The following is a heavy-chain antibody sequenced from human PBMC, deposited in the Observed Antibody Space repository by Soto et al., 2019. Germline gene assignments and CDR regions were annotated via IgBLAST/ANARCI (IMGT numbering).Heavy chain of an antibody. CDR2: IYYSGST. V-gene: IGHV4-39*01. CDR3: AKGGSGSYSNAFDI. CDR1: GSPISSSSYN. D-gene: IGHD3-10*01. J-gene: IGHJ3*02. Sequence: PQETLSLTFSGSGSPISSSSYNRGWFCQPPGKGLEWIGSIYYSGSTYYNPSLKSRVTISVDTSKNQFSLKLSSVTAADTAVYYCAKGGSGSYSNAFDIWGQGTMVS.